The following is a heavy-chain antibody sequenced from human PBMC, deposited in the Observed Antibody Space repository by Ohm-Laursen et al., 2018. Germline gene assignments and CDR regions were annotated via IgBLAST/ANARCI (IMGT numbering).Heavy chain of an antibody. CDR1: GGSITLYY. J-gene: IGHJ5*02. CDR2: IYASGIT. D-gene: IGHD3-3*01. V-gene: IGHV4-4*07. Sequence: GTLCLTCTVSGGSITLYYWSWIRQPPGKGLEWIGLIYASGITNYNPSLKSRVTMSVDTSKNQFSLKLNSVTAADTAVYYCARDYNDFQFDPWGQGTLVTVSS. CDR3: ARDYNDFQFDP.